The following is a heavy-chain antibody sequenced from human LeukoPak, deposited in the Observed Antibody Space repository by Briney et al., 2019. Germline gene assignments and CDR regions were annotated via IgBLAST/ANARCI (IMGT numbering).Heavy chain of an antibody. CDR3: ARFSAPLRFRIDY. CDR2: INHSGST. J-gene: IGHJ4*02. D-gene: IGHD3-16*01. Sequence: SETLSLTCAVYGGSFSGYYWSWIRQPPGKGLEWIGEINHSGSTNYNPSLKSRVTISVDTSKNQFSLKLSSVTAADTAVYYCARFSAPLRFRIDYWGQGTLVTVSS. V-gene: IGHV4-34*01. CDR1: GGSFSGYY.